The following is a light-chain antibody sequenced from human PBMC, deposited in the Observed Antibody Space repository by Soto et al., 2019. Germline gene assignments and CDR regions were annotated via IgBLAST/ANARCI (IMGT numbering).Light chain of an antibody. Sequence: QSVLTQPRSVSGSPGQSVTISCTGTSNDVGGYNYVSWYQQHPGKAPKLMIYDVSKRPSGVPDRFSGSKSGNTASLTISGLQAEDEADYYCCSYAGSYVFGNGTKVTVL. CDR3: CSYAGSYV. CDR2: DVS. V-gene: IGLV2-11*01. J-gene: IGLJ1*01. CDR1: SNDVGGYNY.